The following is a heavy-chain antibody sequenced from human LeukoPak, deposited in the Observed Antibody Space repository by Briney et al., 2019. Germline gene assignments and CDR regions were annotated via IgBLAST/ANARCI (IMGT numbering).Heavy chain of an antibody. CDR1: GFTLSSHE. CDR2: ISSSGTSI. V-gene: IGHV3-48*03. Sequence: GGSLRLSCAASGFTLSSHEMNWVRQAPGKGLEWVSYISSSGTSIYYADTVKGRFTISRDNAKNSLYLQMNSLRAEDTAFYYCARGPYSSSWSAWFDPWGQGTLVTVSS. J-gene: IGHJ5*02. CDR3: ARGPYSSSWSAWFDP. D-gene: IGHD6-13*01.